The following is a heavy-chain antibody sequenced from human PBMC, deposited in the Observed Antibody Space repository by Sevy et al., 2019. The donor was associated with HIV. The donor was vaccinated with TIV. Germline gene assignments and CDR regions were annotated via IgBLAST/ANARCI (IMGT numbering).Heavy chain of an antibody. CDR3: VKDGGSGSGPSAEYFHH. D-gene: IGHD6-19*01. Sequence: GGSLRLSCAVYGFSFDDYAMHWVRQVPGKGLEWVAGISWNSAVIGYADSVKGRYTISRDNAKNSLYLQINSLIPEDTALYYCVKDGGSGSGPSAEYFHHWGQGTLVTVSS. V-gene: IGHV3-9*01. CDR1: GFSFDDYA. CDR2: ISWNSAVI. J-gene: IGHJ1*01.